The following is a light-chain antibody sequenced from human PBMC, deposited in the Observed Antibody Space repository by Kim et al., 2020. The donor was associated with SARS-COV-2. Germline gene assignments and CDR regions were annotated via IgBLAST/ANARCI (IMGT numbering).Light chain of an antibody. CDR2: QDS. V-gene: IGLV3-1*01. CDR3: QAWDSSTYV. Sequence: LTQPPSVSVSPGQTATITCSGDKLGDKYACWYQQKPGQSPVLVIYQDSKRPSGIPERFSGSNSGNTATLTISGTQAMDEADYYCQAWDSSTYVFGTGTK. CDR1: KLGDKY. J-gene: IGLJ1*01.